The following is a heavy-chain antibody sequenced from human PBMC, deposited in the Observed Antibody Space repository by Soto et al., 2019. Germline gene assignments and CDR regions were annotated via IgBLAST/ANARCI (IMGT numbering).Heavy chain of an antibody. J-gene: IGHJ4*02. CDR1: GGSISSYY. CDR3: AREVGATRIDY. D-gene: IGHD1-26*01. CDR2: IYYSGST. V-gene: IGHV4-59*01. Sequence: SETLSLTCTVPGGSISSYYWSWIRQPPGKGLEWIGYIYYSGSTNYNPSLKSRVTISVDTSKNQFSLKLSSVTAADTAVYYCAREVGATRIDYWGQGTLVTVSS.